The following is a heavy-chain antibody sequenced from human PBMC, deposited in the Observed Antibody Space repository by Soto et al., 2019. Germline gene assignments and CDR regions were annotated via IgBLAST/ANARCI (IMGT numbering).Heavy chain of an antibody. Sequence: AASVKVSCKASGYTFTRYGISWVRQAPGQGLEWMGWISAYNGNTNYAQKLQGRVTMTTDTSTSTAYMELRSLRSDDTAVYYCARDSSSWYTNWFDPWGQGTLVTVSS. V-gene: IGHV1-18*01. CDR2: ISAYNGNT. J-gene: IGHJ5*02. CDR1: GYTFTRYG. CDR3: ARDSSSWYTNWFDP. D-gene: IGHD6-13*01.